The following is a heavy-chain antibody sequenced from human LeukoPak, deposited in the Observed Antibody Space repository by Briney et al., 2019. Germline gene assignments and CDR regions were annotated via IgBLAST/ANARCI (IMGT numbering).Heavy chain of an antibody. CDR1: GGSISSSSYY. V-gene: IGHV4-39*07. CDR3: ARVLFGITHDKTMDV. D-gene: IGHD3-10*01. J-gene: IGHJ6*03. CDR2: TYYSGST. Sequence: NASETLSLTCTVSGGSISSSSYYWGRIRQPPGKGLEWIGSTYYSGSTYYNPSLKSRVTISVDTSKNQFSLKLSSVTAADTAVYYCARVLFGITHDKTMDVWGKGTTVTVSS.